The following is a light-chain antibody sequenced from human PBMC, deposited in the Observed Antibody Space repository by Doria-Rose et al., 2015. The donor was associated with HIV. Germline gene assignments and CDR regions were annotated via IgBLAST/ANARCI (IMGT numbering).Light chain of an antibody. CDR2: AAS. Sequence: GDRVTITCRASQDISNYLAWYQQKPGKAPKLLIYAASTLQSGVPSRFSGSGSGTDSTLTISYLQSEDFATYYCQQYYSYPPTFGQGTKVEIK. CDR1: QDISNY. CDR3: QQYYSYPPT. V-gene: IGKV1-8*01. J-gene: IGKJ1*01.